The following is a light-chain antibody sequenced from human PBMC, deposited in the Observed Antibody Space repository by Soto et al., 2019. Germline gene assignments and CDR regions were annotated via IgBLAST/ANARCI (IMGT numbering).Light chain of an antibody. CDR3: QHLNNWPSYT. Sequence: EIVMTQSPATLSVSPGERATLSCRASQNVNSNLAWYQQKPGQAPRLLIYGASTRDTGVPARFSGSGSGKEFTLTISSLQPEDFAIYYCQHLNNWPSYTFGQGTKLEIK. V-gene: IGKV3-15*01. J-gene: IGKJ2*01. CDR1: QNVNSN. CDR2: GAS.